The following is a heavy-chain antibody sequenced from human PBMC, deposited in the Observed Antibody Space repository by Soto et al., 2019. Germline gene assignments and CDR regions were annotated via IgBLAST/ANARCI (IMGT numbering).Heavy chain of an antibody. CDR1: GYTFTNYF. J-gene: IGHJ4*02. CDR2: INPSGGST. CDR3: ARGVQLSYSDY. D-gene: IGHD5-18*01. V-gene: IGHV1-46*01. Sequence: QVQLVQSGAEVKKPGASVKISCKASGYTFTNYFMHWVRRAPGQGLEWMGIINPSGGSTSYAQKFQGRVTMTRDTSTSTVYMELSSLRSEDTAVYYCARGVQLSYSDYWGQGTLVTVSS.